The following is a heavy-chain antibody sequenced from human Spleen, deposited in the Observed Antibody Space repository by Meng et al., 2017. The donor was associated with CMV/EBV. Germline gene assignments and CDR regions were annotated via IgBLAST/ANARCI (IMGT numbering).Heavy chain of an antibody. D-gene: IGHD3-16*01. J-gene: IGHJ4*02. CDR3: AREDHYDYVWGTFDC. CDR2: IYYSGTT. CDR1: GGSMDGDNHY. V-gene: IGHV4-39*07. Sequence: GGSMDGDNHYWGWIRQPPGKGLEWIGSIYYSGTTYYHPSLKSRVTISLDTSSNQFSLKLSSVTAADTAVYYCAREDHYDYVWGTFDCWGQGTLVTVSS.